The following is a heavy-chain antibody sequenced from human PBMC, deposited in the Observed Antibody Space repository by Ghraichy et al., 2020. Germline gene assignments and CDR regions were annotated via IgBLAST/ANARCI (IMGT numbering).Heavy chain of an antibody. J-gene: IGHJ5*02. Sequence: SETLSLTCTVSGGSITNSYWNWVRQPPGKGLEWIGHISYNGRTIYNPSLEGRIAISLDASKTQFSLRLSFVTDADTAGYYCARRSWSSFICDPPESNWLDPGGRGTLVTVSS. D-gene: IGHD3-3*01. CDR3: ARRSWSSFICDPPESNWLDP. CDR1: GGSITNSY. CDR2: ISYNGRT. V-gene: IGHV4-59*08.